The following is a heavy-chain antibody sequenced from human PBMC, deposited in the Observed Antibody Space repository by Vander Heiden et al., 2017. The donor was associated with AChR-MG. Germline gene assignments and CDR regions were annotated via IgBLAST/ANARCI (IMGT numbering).Heavy chain of an antibody. D-gene: IGHD4-17*01. CDR3: ARGLIYGDNFFFFGMDV. V-gene: IGHV1-46*02. CDR1: GYTFHIYY. CDR2: INPSGGAT. Sequence: QVQLVQSGAEVKTPGASVKVSCKTSGYTFHIYYMHWVRQAPGQGPGWMGIINPSGGATSYAQKFQGRVTMTSDTSANIVYMELSSLRSEDTAIYYCARGLIYGDNFFFFGMDVWGQGTTVTVSS. J-gene: IGHJ6*02.